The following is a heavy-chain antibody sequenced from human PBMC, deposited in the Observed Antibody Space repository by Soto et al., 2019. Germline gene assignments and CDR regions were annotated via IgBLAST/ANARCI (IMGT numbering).Heavy chain of an antibody. Sequence: GVSLKTKERGGAWIRQTPGKALEWLALIYWDDDKRSSPSLKSRLTITKDTSKNQVVLTMTNMAPVDTATYYCAHMRAAKFDYRGQGTLVTVSS. CDR3: AHMRAAKFDY. CDR2: IYWDDDK. V-gene: IGHV2-5*02. J-gene: IGHJ4*02. D-gene: IGHD2-15*01. CDR1: GVSLKTKERG.